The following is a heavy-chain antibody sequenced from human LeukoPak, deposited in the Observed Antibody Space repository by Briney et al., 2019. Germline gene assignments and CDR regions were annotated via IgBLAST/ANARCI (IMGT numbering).Heavy chain of an antibody. CDR3: AKRGVVIRVILVGFHKEAYYFDS. Sequence: PGGSLRLSCAVSGITLSNYGMSWVRQAPGKGLEWVAGISDSGGTTSYADSVKGRFTISGDNPKSTLYLQMNSLRAEDTAVYFCAKRGVVIRVILVGFHKEAYYFDSWGQGALVTVSS. CDR2: ISDSGGTT. V-gene: IGHV3-23*01. CDR1: GITLSNYG. J-gene: IGHJ4*02. D-gene: IGHD3-10*01.